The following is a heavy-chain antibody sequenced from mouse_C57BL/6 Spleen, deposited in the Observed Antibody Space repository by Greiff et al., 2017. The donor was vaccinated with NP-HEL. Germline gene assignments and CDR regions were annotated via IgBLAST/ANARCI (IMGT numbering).Heavy chain of an antibody. CDR3: ARRDDYDPAWFAY. V-gene: IGHV1-76*01. CDR2: IYPGSGNT. Sequence: VQRVESGAELVRPGASVKLSCKASGYTFTDYYINWVKQRPGQGLEWIARIYPGSGNTYYNEKFKGKATLTAEKSSSTAYMQLSSLTSEDSAVYFCARRDDYDPAWFAYWGQGTLVTVSA. D-gene: IGHD2-4*01. J-gene: IGHJ3*01. CDR1: GYTFTDYY.